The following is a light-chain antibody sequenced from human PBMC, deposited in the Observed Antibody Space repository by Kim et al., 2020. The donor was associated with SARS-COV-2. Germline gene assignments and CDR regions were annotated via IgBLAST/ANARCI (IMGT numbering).Light chain of an antibody. Sequence: ASVGDRVTITCRASQGISRYLTWYQQKPGKAPKLLIYAASSLQSGVPSRFTGSGSETDFTLTITSLQPEDFATYYCQQITSAPRTFGQGTKVDIK. J-gene: IGKJ1*01. CDR1: QGISRY. CDR2: AAS. CDR3: QQITSAPRT. V-gene: IGKV1-39*01.